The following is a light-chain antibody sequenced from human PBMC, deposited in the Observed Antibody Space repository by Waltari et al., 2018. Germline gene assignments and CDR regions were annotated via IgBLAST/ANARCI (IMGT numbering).Light chain of an antibody. V-gene: IGLV2-11*01. CDR1: SSDAGGNNY. Sequence: QSALTQPRSVSGSLGQSVTISCTGTSSDAGGNNYVTWYQQHPGKAPKLMIYDVNKRPSGVPDRVSGSKSGNTASLTISGLQTEDEADYYCCSFAASYSAVFGGGTRLTVL. CDR2: DVN. CDR3: CSFAASYSAV. J-gene: IGLJ3*02.